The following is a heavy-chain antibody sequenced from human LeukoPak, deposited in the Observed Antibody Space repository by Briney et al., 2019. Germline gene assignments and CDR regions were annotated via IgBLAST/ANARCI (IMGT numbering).Heavy chain of an antibody. D-gene: IGHD3-10*01. CDR3: AKDPYYYGSGSYLPY. J-gene: IGHJ4*02. CDR2: ISGDGGST. Sequence: GGSLRLSCAASGFTFDDYAMHWVRHAPGKGLEWVSLISGDGGSTYYADSVKGRFTISRDNSKNSLYLQMNSLRTEDTALYYCAKDPYYYGSGSYLPYWGQGTLVTVSS. V-gene: IGHV3-43*02. CDR1: GFTFDDYA.